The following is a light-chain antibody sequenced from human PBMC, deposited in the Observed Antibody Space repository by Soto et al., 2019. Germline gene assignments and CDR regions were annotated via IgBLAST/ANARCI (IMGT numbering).Light chain of an antibody. J-gene: IGKJ4*01. V-gene: IGKV3D-15*01. Sequence: EIVLTQSPDTLSLSPGERATLSCRARQSVSSNYLAWYQQKAGQAPRLLIYGASRRATGIPDRFSGSGSGTEFTLTISGLQSEDFATYYCQQYNNWPVTFGGGTKVDIK. CDR1: QSVSSN. CDR2: GAS. CDR3: QQYNNWPVT.